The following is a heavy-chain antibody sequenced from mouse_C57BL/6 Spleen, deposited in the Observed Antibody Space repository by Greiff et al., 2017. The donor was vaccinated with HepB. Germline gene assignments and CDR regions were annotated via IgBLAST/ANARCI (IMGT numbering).Heavy chain of an antibody. CDR1: GYSITSGYY. D-gene: IGHD1-1*01. Sequence: EVQLQESGPGLVKPSQSLSFTCSVSGYSITSGYYWNWIRQFPGNKLEWMGYISYDGSNNYNPSLKNRITITRDTSKNQFFLKLNSVTTEDTATYYCASRDYGSSYGYAMDYWGQGTSVTVSS. V-gene: IGHV3-6*01. J-gene: IGHJ4*01. CDR3: ASRDYGSSYGYAMDY. CDR2: ISYDGSN.